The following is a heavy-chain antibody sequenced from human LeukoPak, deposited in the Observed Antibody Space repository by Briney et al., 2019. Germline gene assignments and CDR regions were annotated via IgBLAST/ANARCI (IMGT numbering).Heavy chain of an antibody. CDR3: ARDIAAAGTFYYYYMDV. CDR2: IKQDGSEK. J-gene: IGHJ6*03. D-gene: IGHD6-13*01. CDR1: GFTFSSYW. V-gene: IGHV3-7*01. Sequence: PGGSLRLSCAASGFTFSSYWMSWVRQAPGKGLEWVANIKQDGSEKYYVDSVKGRFTISRDNAKNSLYLQMNSLRAEGTAVYYCARDIAAAGTFYYYYMDVWGKGTTVTVSS.